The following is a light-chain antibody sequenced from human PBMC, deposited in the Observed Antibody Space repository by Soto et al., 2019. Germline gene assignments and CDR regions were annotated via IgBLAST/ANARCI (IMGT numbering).Light chain of an antibody. Sequence: IHMTQSPSSLSASVGDRVTITCRASQRITTYLNWYQQKPGEAPKLLISTSGTLQRGVPSRFSGSGSGTDFTLTITRLQPADFATYLCQQTYSTPYTFGQGTQLEFK. CDR3: QQTYSTPYT. J-gene: IGKJ2*01. CDR1: QRITTY. V-gene: IGKV1-39*01. CDR2: TSG.